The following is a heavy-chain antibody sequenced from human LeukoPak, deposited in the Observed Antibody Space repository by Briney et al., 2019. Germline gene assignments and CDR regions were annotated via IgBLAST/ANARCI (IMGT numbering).Heavy chain of an antibody. CDR3: ARQRREYDSSGYYFIT. D-gene: IGHD3-22*01. CDR2: IYYSGST. CDR1: GGSINSYY. V-gene: IGHV4-59*08. J-gene: IGHJ5*02. Sequence: SETLSLTCSVSGGSINSYYWSWIRQPPGKGLEWIGYIYYSGSTNYNPSLKSRVTISVDTSKNQFSLKLSSVTAADTAVYYCARQRREYDSSGYYFITWGQGTLVTVSS.